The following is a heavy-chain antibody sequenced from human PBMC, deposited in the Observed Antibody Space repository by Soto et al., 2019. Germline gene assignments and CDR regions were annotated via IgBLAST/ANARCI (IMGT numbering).Heavy chain of an antibody. V-gene: IGHV4-31*03. CDR2: IYYSGST. J-gene: IGHJ5*02. CDR3: ARAKKGIAAAENWFDP. CDR1: GGSISSGGYY. D-gene: IGHD6-13*01. Sequence: PSETLSLTCIVSGGSISSGGYYWSWIRQHPGKGLEWIGYIYYSGSTYYNPSLKSRVTISVDTSKNQFSLKLSSVTAADTAVYYCARAKKGIAAAENWFDPWGKGTRGIVSS.